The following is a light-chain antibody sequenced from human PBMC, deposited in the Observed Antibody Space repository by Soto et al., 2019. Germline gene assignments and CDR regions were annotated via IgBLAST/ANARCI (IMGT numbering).Light chain of an antibody. CDR1: QSVSSN. CDR2: GAS. Sequence: EIVMKQSPATLSVSPGERATLSCRASQSVSSNLAWYQQNPGQAPRLLIYGASTRATGIPARFSGSGSGTEFTLNISSLQSEDFAVYYCHQYNNWPLRIPVGQGTRLEIK. CDR3: HQYNNWPLRIP. J-gene: IGKJ5*01. V-gene: IGKV3-15*01.